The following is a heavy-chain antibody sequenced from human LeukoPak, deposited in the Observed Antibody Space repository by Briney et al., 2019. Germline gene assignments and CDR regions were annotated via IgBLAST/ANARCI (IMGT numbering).Heavy chain of an antibody. J-gene: IGHJ4*02. CDR1: GGTFSSYA. V-gene: IGHV1-69*04. D-gene: IGHD5-24*01. CDR3: ARDRAVEMDTIMDY. Sequence: SVKVSSTASGGTFSSYAISCVRQAPGQGLEWMGRIIPILGIANSAQKFQGRVTITADTSTSTAYMERSSLRSEDTAVYSCARDRAVEMDTIMDYWGQGTLVTVSS. CDR2: IIPILGIA.